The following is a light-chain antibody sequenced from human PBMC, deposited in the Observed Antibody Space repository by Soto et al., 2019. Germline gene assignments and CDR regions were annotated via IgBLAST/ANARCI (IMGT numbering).Light chain of an antibody. Sequence: DIQLTQSPSFVSASVGDTIAITCRASQGISSHLAWYQQSPGKAPKLLIYVASTLQSGVPSRFSGRGSGTEFTRTISSLQPEDFATYYCQQVHSPPLTFGQGTRLEIQ. V-gene: IGKV1-9*01. CDR2: VAS. CDR1: QGISSH. CDR3: QQVHSPPLT. J-gene: IGKJ5*01.